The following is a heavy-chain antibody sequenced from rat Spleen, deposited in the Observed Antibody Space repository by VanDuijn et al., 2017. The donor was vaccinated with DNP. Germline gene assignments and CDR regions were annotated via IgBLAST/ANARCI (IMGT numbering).Heavy chain of an antibody. CDR1: GFIFNNYW. D-gene: IGHD1-4*01. Sequence: EVQLMESGGGLVQPGRSLKLSCVASGFIFNNYWMTWIRQAPGKGLEWVASITNTGGTTYYPDSVKGRFTISRNNAKSTLYLQMNSLRSEDTATYYCARHWGYNHNWFAYWGQGTLVTVSS. CDR2: ITNTGGTT. J-gene: IGHJ3*01. V-gene: IGHV5-31*01. CDR3: ARHWGYNHNWFAY.